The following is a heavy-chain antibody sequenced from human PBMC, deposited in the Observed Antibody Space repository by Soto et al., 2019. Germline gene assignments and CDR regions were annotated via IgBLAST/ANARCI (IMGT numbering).Heavy chain of an antibody. CDR3: AREKVIRFGHAWMDV. D-gene: IGHD3-10*01. CDR1: GGSISSGGYY. CDR2: IYYSGST. Sequence: PSETLSLTCTVSGGSISSGGYYWSWIRQHPGKGLEWIGYIYYSGSTYYNPSLKSRVTISVDTSKNQFSLKLSSVTAADTAVYYCAREKVIRFGHAWMDVWGQGTTVTVSS. J-gene: IGHJ6*02. V-gene: IGHV4-31*03.